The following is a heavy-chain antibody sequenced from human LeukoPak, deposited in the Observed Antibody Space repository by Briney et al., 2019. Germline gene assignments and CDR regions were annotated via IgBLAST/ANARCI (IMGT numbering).Heavy chain of an antibody. V-gene: IGHV3-15*07. J-gene: IGHJ4*02. D-gene: IGHD1-26*01. CDR3: TTMAGIVGAKYFDY. Sequence: GGSLRLSCAASGVTFSNAWMNWVRQAPGKGLEWVGRIKSKTDDGTTDYAAPVKGRFTLSRDDSKNTLFLQMNSLKIEDTAVYYCTTMAGIVGAKYFDYWGQGILVTVSS. CDR1: GVTFSNAW. CDR2: IKSKTDDGTT.